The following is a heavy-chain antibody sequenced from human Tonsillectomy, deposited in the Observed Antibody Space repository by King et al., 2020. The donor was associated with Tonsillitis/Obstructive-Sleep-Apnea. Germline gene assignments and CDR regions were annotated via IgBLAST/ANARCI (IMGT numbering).Heavy chain of an antibody. D-gene: IGHD6-19*01. CDR3: VRDPYSSGWNDY. CDR1: GFTFSRYG. CDR2: IYSDEIST. V-gene: IGHV3-74*01. Sequence: VQLVESGGGLVQPGGSLRLSCAASGFTFSRYGMHWVRQAPGKGLVWVSRIYSDEISTNYADSVKGRVTISRDNAKNTVYLQMNSLRAEDTAVYYCVRDPYSSGWNDYWGQGTLVTVSS. J-gene: IGHJ4*02.